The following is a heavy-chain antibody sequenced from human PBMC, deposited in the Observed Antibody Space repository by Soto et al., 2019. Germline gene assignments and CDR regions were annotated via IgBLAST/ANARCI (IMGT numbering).Heavy chain of an antibody. CDR3: ARSIAARQLGEKHAFDI. V-gene: IGHV1-69*13. J-gene: IGHJ3*02. D-gene: IGHD6-6*01. Sequence: SVKVSCKASGGTFSSYAISWVRQAPGQGLEWMGGIIPIFGTANYAQKFQGRVTITADESTSTAYMGLSSLRSEDTAVYYCARSIAARQLGEKHAFDIWGQGTMVTVSS. CDR2: IIPIFGTA. CDR1: GGTFSSYA.